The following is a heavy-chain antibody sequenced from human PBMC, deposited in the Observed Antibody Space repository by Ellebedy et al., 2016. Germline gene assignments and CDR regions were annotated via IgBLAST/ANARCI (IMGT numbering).Heavy chain of an antibody. J-gene: IGHJ5*02. CDR3: ARGVGGSRGRIDP. Sequence: ASVKVSXXASGYTFTSYAMHWVRQAPGQRLEWMGWINAGNGNTKYSQKFQGRVTITRDTSASTAYMELSSLRSDDTAVYYCARGVGGSRGRIDPWGQGTLVAVSS. D-gene: IGHD6-19*01. CDR2: INAGNGNT. CDR1: GYTFTSYA. V-gene: IGHV1-3*01.